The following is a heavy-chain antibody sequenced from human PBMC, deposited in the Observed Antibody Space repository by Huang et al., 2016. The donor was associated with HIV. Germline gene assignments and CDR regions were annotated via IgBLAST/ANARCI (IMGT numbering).Heavy chain of an antibody. J-gene: IGHJ4*02. V-gene: IGHV4-34*01. CDR3: ARPKMTATPSDSSWSYFDF. CDR1: GGSFSDYF. Sequence: QVRLEQWGPNLLKPSDTLSLKCAVYGGSFSDYFWTWIRQSPVKGLEWIVEVNHRGSATHNPSLRSRVSMSVESSKKQFYLNLTSVTAADTAVYFCARPKMTATPSDSSWSYFDFWGRGTPVTVSS. D-gene: IGHD3-10*01. CDR2: VNHRGSA.